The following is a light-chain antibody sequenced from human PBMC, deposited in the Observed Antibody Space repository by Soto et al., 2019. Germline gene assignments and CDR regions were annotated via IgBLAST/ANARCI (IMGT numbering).Light chain of an antibody. CDR3: QQYDSYSWT. CDR1: QSISSW. J-gene: IGKJ1*01. Sequence: DIQMTQSPSTLSASIGDRVTITCRASQSISSWLAWYQQKPGKAPKLLIYRASTLETGVPSWFSGSGTGTDFTLTITSLQPDDFATYYCQQYDSYSWTFGQGTKVDFK. CDR2: RAS. V-gene: IGKV1-5*03.